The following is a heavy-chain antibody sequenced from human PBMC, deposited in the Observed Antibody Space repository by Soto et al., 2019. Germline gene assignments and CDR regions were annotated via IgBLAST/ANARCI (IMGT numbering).Heavy chain of an antibody. CDR2: IFYRGSD. D-gene: IGHD3-22*01. J-gene: IGHJ4*02. CDR3: ARLRDYYHSSGYPQGFYFDY. Sequence: QVQLQESGPGLVNPSQTLALTCDVSGGSINSAAYYWSWVRQRPGKGLEWIGHIFYRGSDYYNGYLKTLLAISVDTSKNQFSLKLHSVTAADTAVYYCARLRDYYHSSGYPQGFYFDYWGQGTLVTVSS. CDR1: GGSINSAAYY. V-gene: IGHV4-31*01.